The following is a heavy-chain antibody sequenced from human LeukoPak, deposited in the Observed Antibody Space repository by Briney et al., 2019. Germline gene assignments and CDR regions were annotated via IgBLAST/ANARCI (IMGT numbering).Heavy chain of an antibody. CDR1: GGSISSSSYY. CDR2: IYYSGST. J-gene: IGHJ6*02. CDR3: ARDERGYYYYGMDV. D-gene: IGHD1-1*01. V-gene: IGHV4-39*07. Sequence: SETLSLTCTVSGGSISSSSYYWGWIRQPPGKGLEWIGSIYYSGSTYYNPSLKSRVTISVDTSKNQASLKLSSVTAADTAVYYCARDERGYYYYGMDVWGQGTTVTVSS.